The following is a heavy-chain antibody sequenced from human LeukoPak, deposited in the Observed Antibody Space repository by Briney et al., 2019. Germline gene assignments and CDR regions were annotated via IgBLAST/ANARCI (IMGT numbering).Heavy chain of an antibody. V-gene: IGHV3-48*04. CDR3: ARDFHYHYYMDV. J-gene: IGHJ6*04. CDR2: ISGDGTTI. CDR1: GFTFSSYG. D-gene: IGHD3-10*01. Sequence: GGSLRLSCAASGFTFSSYGMHWVRQAPGKGLEWISYISGDGTTIYYADSVKGRFTISRDNTKKSLHLQMNSLRAEDTAVYYCARDFHYHYYMDVWGSGTTVTVSS.